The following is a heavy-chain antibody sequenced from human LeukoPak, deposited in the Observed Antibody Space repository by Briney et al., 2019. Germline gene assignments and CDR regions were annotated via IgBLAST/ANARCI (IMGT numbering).Heavy chain of an antibody. Sequence: SETLSLTRTVSGGSISSTIHYWGWIRQPPGKGLEWIGSIYYSGSTYYNPSLKSRVTISVDTSKNQFSLKLSSVTAADTAVYYCARHRYYYGSAHLYYLDFWGQGTLVTVSS. CDR2: IYYSGST. CDR3: ARHRYYYGSAHLYYLDF. CDR1: GGSISSTIHY. J-gene: IGHJ4*02. D-gene: IGHD3-10*01. V-gene: IGHV4-39*01.